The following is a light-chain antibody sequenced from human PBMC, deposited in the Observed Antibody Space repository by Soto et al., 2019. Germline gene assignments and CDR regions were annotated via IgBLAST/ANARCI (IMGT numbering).Light chain of an antibody. CDR1: SSDIGSNY. CDR3: AAWDDSLSGWV. V-gene: IGLV1-47*01. CDR2: RNN. Sequence: QSVLTQPPSASGTPGQRVTISCSGSSSDIGSNYVYWYQQLPGTAPKLLINRNNQRPSGVPDRFSGYKSGTSASLAISGLRSDDEADYYCAAWDDSLSGWVFGGGTKLTVL. J-gene: IGLJ3*02.